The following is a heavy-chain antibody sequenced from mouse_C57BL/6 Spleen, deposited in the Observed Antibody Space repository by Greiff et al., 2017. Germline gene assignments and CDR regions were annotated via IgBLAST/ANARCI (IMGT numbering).Heavy chain of an antibody. V-gene: IGHV1-19*01. CDR2: INPYNGGT. J-gene: IGHJ3*01. CDR1: GYTFTDYY. Sequence: VQLQQSGPVLVKPGASVKMSCKASGYTFTDYYMNWVKQSHGKSLEWIGVINPYNGGTSYNQKFKGKATLTVDKSSSTAYMELNSLTSEDSAVYYCARTITTAGFAYWGQGTLVTVSA. CDR3: ARTITTAGFAY. D-gene: IGHD1-2*01.